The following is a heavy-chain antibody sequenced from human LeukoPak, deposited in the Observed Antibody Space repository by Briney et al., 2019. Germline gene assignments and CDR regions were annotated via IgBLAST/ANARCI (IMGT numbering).Heavy chain of an antibody. D-gene: IGHD1-1*01. CDR2: ISGDGGTT. V-gene: IGHV3-43*02. Sequence: GGSLRLSCAASGFTLDDYSMHWVRHAPGKGLEWVSLISGDGGTTYYAGSVKGRFTISRDNSKNSLYLQMSSLRTEDTALYYCAKHNWNYDSWGQGTLVTVSS. CDR3: AKHNWNYDS. J-gene: IGHJ5*01. CDR1: GFTLDDYS.